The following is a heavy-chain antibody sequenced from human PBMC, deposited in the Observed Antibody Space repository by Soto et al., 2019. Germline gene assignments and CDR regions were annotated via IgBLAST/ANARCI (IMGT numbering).Heavy chain of an antibody. CDR2: IYYSGST. Sequence: SETLSLTCTVSGGSISSGGYYWSWIRQHPGKGLEWIGYIYYSGSTYYNPSLKSRVTISVGTSKNQFSLKLSSVTAADTAVYYCARKGSTKYYYYGMDVWGQGTTVTVSS. D-gene: IGHD2-2*01. V-gene: IGHV4-31*03. CDR3: ARKGSTKYYYYGMDV. CDR1: GGSISSGGYY. J-gene: IGHJ6*02.